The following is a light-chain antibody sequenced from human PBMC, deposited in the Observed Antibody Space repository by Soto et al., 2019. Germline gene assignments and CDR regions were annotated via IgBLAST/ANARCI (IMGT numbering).Light chain of an antibody. CDR1: SSNVGINY. J-gene: IGLJ1*01. CDR3: GTWDSSLSAYV. Sequence: QSVLTQPPSVSAAPGQKVAISCSGSSSNVGINYVSWYQQLPGTAPKLLIYENNKRPSGIPDRFSGSKSGTSATLGITGLQTGDEADYYCGTWDSSLSAYVFGTGTKLTVL. CDR2: ENN. V-gene: IGLV1-51*02.